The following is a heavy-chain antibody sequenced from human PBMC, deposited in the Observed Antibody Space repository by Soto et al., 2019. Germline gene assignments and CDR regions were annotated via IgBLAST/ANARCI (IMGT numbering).Heavy chain of an antibody. CDR1: GFTFSSYW. Sequence: GGSLRLSCAASGFTFSSYWMHWVRQAPGKGLVWVSRINSDGGSTSYADSVKGRFTISRDNAKNTLYLQMNSLRAEDTAVYYCARAGLTSHYCSGGSCYVDAFDIWGQGTMVTVS. D-gene: IGHD2-15*01. CDR2: INSDGGST. J-gene: IGHJ3*02. CDR3: ARAGLTSHYCSGGSCYVDAFDI. V-gene: IGHV3-74*01.